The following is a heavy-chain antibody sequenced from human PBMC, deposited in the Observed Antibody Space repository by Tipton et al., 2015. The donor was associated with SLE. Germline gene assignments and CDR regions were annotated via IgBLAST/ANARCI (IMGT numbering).Heavy chain of an antibody. Sequence: TLSLTCSVSGVSVSATSYYWGWVRQSPGKRLEWIGSTYYDVTSYYSESLKSRVSISSDTSKNQFSLKVISATAADTAVYYCVEGHTAMVIFDSWGRGTLVTVSS. J-gene: IGHJ4*01. D-gene: IGHD5-18*01. V-gene: IGHV4-39*01. CDR2: TYYDVTS. CDR1: GVSVSATSYY. CDR3: VEGHTAMVIFDS.